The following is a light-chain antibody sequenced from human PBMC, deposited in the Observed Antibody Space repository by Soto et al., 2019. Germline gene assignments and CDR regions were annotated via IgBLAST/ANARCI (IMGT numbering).Light chain of an antibody. CDR1: QTISSW. J-gene: IGKJ5*01. CDR3: PQYTGYRVA. Sequence: TTTCRASQTISSWLAWYQQKPGKAPKLLIYKASTLKSGVPSRFSGSVSGTERTLTFISRQADDFETFYCPQYTGYRVACGGGTRVDIK. CDR2: KAS. V-gene: IGKV1-5*03.